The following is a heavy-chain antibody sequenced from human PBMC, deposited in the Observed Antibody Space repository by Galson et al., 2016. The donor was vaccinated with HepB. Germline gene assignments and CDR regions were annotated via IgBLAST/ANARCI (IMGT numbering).Heavy chain of an antibody. CDR1: AFTFSSYG. Sequence: SLRLSCAASAFTFSSYGMHWVRQAPGKGLEWVTMISDDGSNKYYADSVKGRFTISRDNSKNTLYFQMNSLRGEDTAEYYCARSDRGYSYGYIMDYWGQGTLVTVSS. D-gene: IGHD5-18*01. CDR2: ISDDGSNK. J-gene: IGHJ4*02. CDR3: ARSDRGYSYGYIMDY. V-gene: IGHV3-30*03.